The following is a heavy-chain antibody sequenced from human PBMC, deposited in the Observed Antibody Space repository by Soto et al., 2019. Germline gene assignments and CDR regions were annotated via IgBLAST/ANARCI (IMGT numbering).Heavy chain of an antibody. V-gene: IGHV3-74*01. J-gene: IGHJ3*02. Sequence: GGSLRLSCAASGFTFSTYGMHWVRQAPGKGLVWVSRINSDGSSTSYADSVKGRFTISRDNAKNTLYLQMNSLRAEDTAMYYCARVRCSGGSCRDAYDIWGQGTTVTVSS. D-gene: IGHD2-15*01. CDR1: GFTFSTYG. CDR3: ARVRCSGGSCRDAYDI. CDR2: INSDGSST.